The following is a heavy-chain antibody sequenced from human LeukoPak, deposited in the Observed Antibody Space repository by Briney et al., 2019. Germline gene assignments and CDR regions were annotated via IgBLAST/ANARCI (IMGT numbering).Heavy chain of an antibody. D-gene: IGHD6-19*01. CDR1: GFTFSDYY. Sequence: PGGSLRLSCAASGFTFSDYYMSWIRQAPGKGLEWVSYISSSGSTIYYADSVKGRFTISRDNAKNSLYLQMNSLRAEDTAVYYCARDPPDIAVAGAGTNWFDPWGQGTLVTVSS. CDR3: ARDPPDIAVAGAGTNWFDP. V-gene: IGHV3-11*04. CDR2: ISSSGSTI. J-gene: IGHJ5*02.